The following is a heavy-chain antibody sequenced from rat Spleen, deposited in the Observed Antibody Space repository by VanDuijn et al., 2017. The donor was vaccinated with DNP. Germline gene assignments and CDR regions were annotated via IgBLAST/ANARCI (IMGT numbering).Heavy chain of an antibody. CDR3: ARENYYAMDA. V-gene: IGHV2-47*01. Sequence: QVQLKESGPGLVQPSQTLSLTCTVSGLSLTSNSVSWIRQPPGKGLEWMGVIWKNGATRYNSALKSRLSFSKATSKSQVFLKLNRLQTEDTAIYYCARENYYAMDAWGQGTSVTVSS. J-gene: IGHJ4*01. CDR1: GLSLTSNS. CDR2: IWKNGAT.